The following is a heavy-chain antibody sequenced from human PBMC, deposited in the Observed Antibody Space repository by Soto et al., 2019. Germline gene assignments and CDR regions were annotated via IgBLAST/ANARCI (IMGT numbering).Heavy chain of an antibody. J-gene: IGHJ4*02. CDR3: ARASVDIVPDY. V-gene: IGHV4-34*01. Sequence: SETLSLTCAVYGGSFSGYYWSWIRQPPGKGLEWIGEINHSGSTNYNPSLKSRVTISVDTSKNQFSLKLSSVTAADTAVYYCARASVDIVPDYWGQGTLVTVSS. CDR1: GGSFSGYY. CDR2: INHSGST. D-gene: IGHD5-12*01.